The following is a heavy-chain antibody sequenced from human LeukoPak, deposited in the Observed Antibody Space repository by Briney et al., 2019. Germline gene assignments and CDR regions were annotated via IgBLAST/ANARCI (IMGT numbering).Heavy chain of an antibody. J-gene: IGHJ5*02. D-gene: IGHD3-10*01. CDR1: GFTFTSYS. CDR3: ARHYGP. Sequence: GSLRLSCAASGFTFTSYSMSWVRQPPGKGLEWIGSIYDSGSTYYNPSLKSRVTISVDTPKNQFSLKLNSVTAADTAVYYCARHYGPWGQGTLSPSPQ. CDR2: IYDSGST. V-gene: IGHV4-39*01.